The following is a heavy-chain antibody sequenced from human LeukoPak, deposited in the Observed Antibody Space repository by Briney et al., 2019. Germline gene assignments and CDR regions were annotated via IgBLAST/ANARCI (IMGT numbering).Heavy chain of an antibody. CDR1: GGTFSSYA. V-gene: IGHV1-69*04. CDR3: ARERKGSYGDYRYYFDY. J-gene: IGHJ4*02. CDR2: IIPILGIA. Sequence: GASVEVSCKASGGTFSSYAISWVRQAPGQGLEWMGRIIPILGIANYAQKFQGRVTITADKSTSTAYMELSSLRSEDTAVYYCARERKGSYGDYRYYFDYWGQGTLVTVSS. D-gene: IGHD4-17*01.